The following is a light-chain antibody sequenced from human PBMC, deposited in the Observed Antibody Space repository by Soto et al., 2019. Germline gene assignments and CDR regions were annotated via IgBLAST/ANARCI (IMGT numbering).Light chain of an antibody. Sequence: QSVLTQPASVSLSPGQSITIPCTGTSSDVGSYNLVSWYQQHPGKAPKLIMYEDSNRPSGVSNRFSGSNSANTASLTISGLQTEDEADYYCSSYAGLSTYVFGSGTKVTVL. V-gene: IGLV2-23*01. CDR1: SSDVGSYNL. CDR3: SSYAGLSTYV. CDR2: EDS. J-gene: IGLJ1*01.